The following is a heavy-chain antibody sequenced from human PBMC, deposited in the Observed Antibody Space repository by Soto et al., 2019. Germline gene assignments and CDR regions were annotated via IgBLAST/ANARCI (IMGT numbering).Heavy chain of an antibody. V-gene: IGHV2-5*02. CDR1: GFSLSTSGVG. D-gene: IGHD3-10*01. Sequence: QITLKESGPTLVKPTQTLTLTCTFSGFSLSTSGVGVGWIRQPPGKALEWLSLIYCDDDKRYSPSLKSRLTSTKDTSKYQVVLTMTNIDPVHTATYYCAHRGILCFGDPDCFDPWVQGTLVTVSS. CDR3: AHRGILCFGDPDCFDP. J-gene: IGHJ5*02. CDR2: IYCDDDK.